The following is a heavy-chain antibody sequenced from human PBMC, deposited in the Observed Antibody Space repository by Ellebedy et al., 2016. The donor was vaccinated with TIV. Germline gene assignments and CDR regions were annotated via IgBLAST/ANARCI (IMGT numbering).Heavy chain of an antibody. V-gene: IGHV3-53*01. D-gene: IGHD1-26*01. CDR2: IYSNGNR. Sequence: GGSLRLSCAVSGFTVSGNYMSWVRQAPGKGLEWVSIIYSNGNRYYADSMKGRFTISRDNSNNTVYLQMNNLRADDTAVYYCARVGLGLAFDYWGRGTLVTVPS. CDR1: GFTVSGNY. CDR3: ARVGLGLAFDY. J-gene: IGHJ4*02.